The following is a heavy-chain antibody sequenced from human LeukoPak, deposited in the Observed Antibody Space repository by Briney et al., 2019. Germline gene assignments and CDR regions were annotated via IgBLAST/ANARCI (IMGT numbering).Heavy chain of an antibody. J-gene: IGHJ3*02. CDR3: ARVMIVVVPDAFDI. CDR1: GYTFTSYD. Sequence: ASVKVSCKASGYTFTSYDINWVRQATGQGLEWMGWMNPNSGNTGYAQKFQGRVTMTRNTSISTAYMELSSLRPEDTAVYYCARVMIVVVPDAFDIWGQGTMVTVSS. V-gene: IGHV1-8*01. D-gene: IGHD3-22*01. CDR2: MNPNSGNT.